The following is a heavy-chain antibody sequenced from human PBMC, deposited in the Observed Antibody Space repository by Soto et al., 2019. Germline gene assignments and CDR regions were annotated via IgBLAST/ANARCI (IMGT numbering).Heavy chain of an antibody. J-gene: IGHJ4*01. CDR1: GFTFSDHW. D-gene: IGHD2-15*01. V-gene: IGHV3-7*03. Sequence: HPGGSLRLSCAASGFTFSDHWMSWVRQAPGKGLEFVANIKQDGSEDFYVDSVEGRFTISRDNANNALYLQMSSLRAEDTAVYYCTRGYCSGGSCYYEFFFVDWGHGTLVTVSS. CDR2: IKQDGSED. CDR3: TRGYCSGGSCYYEFFFVD.